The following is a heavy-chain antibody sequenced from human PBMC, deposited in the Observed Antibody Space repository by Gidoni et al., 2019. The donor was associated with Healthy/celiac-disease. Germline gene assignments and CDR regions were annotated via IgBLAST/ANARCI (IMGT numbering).Heavy chain of an antibody. CDR2: INPNSGGT. CDR1: GYTFTGYS. CDR3: ARDRFTMVRGVITQSPYNWFDP. Sequence: QVQLVQSGAEVKKPGASVKVSCKASGYTFTGYSMPWVRQAPGQGLEWMGWINPNSGGTNYAQKFQGRVTMTRDTSISTAYMELSRLRSDDTAVYYCARDRFTMVRGVITQSPYNWFDPWGQGTLVTVSS. D-gene: IGHD3-10*01. V-gene: IGHV1-2*02. J-gene: IGHJ5*02.